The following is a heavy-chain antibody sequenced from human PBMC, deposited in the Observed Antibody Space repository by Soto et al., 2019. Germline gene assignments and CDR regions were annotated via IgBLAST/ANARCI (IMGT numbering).Heavy chain of an antibody. CDR1: GFTFSSYG. CDR3: AKVTYDFWSAFSGKSYMDV. CDR2: ISYDGSNK. D-gene: IGHD3-3*01. Sequence: QVQLVESGGGVVQPGRSLRLSCAASGFTFSSYGMHWVRQAPGKGLEWVAVISYDGSNKYYADSVKGRFTISRDNSKNTLYLQMNSLRAEDTAVYYCAKVTYDFWSAFSGKSYMDVWGKGTTVTVSS. V-gene: IGHV3-30*18. J-gene: IGHJ6*03.